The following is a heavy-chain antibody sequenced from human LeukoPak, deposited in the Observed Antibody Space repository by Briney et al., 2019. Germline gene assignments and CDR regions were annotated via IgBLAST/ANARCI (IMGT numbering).Heavy chain of an antibody. CDR3: ARSSLGTITAGPFDY. D-gene: IGHD5-12*01. J-gene: IGHJ4*02. CDR2: ISGHQGNT. CDR1: GYTFTTYG. Sequence: ASVKVSCKASGYTFTTYGIPWVRQAHGQGLEWMGWISGHQGNTKYAQKFQGRVTMTIDTSTSTAYMELRSLRSDDTAIYFCARSSLGTITAGPFDYWGQGTLVAVSS. V-gene: IGHV1-18*01.